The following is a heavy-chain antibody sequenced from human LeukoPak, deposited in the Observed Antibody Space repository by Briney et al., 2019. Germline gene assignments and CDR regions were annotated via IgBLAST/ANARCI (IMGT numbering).Heavy chain of an antibody. D-gene: IGHD4-17*01. Sequence: GGSXXLXXXXXXXTFSNYWMHWVRQAPGKGLVWVSRINSDGSSTTSADSVKGRFTISRDNAKNTLYLQMNSLRAEGTAVYYCAKGGATVIDYWGQGTLVTVSS. V-gene: IGHV3-74*01. CDR3: AKGGATVIDY. CDR2: INSDGSST. CDR1: XXTFSNYW. J-gene: IGHJ4*02.